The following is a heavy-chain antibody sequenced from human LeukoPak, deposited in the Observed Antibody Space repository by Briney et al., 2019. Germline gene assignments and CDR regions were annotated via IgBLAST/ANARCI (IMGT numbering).Heavy chain of an antibody. CDR3: AKVYSSSSRDGFDV. CDR2: INHSGSI. Sequence: PSETLSLTCAVYGASFSGYYWSWVRQSPGKGLECIGEINHSGSINYNSSLKSRVTLSVDTSRNQFSLELTSVTAADTAIYYCAKVYSSSSRDGFDVWGQGTLVTVSS. V-gene: IGHV4-34*01. CDR1: GASFSGYY. J-gene: IGHJ3*01. D-gene: IGHD6-6*01.